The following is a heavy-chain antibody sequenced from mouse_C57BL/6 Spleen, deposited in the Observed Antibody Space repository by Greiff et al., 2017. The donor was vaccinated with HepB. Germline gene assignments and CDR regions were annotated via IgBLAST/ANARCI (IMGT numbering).Heavy chain of an antibody. J-gene: IGHJ3*01. V-gene: IGHV3-6*01. CDR3: ARGDSFAY. Sequence: EVKLQESGPGLVKPSQSLSLTCSVTGYSITSGYYWNWIRQFPGNKLEWMGYISYDGSNNYNPSLKNRISITRDTSKNQFFLKLNSVTTEDTATYYCARGDSFAYWGQGTLVTVSA. CDR1: GYSITSGYY. CDR2: ISYDGSN.